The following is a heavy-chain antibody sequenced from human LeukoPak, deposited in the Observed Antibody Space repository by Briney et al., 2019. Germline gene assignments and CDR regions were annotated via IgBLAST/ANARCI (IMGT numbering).Heavy chain of an antibody. Sequence: GGSLRLSCAASGFTFSSYAMHWVRQAPGKGLEWVAVIWYDGSNKYYADSVKGRFTISRDNSKNTLYLQMNSLRAEDTAVYYCARAYGGNSDLLFDYWGQGTLVTVSS. CDR3: ARAYGGNSDLLFDY. D-gene: IGHD2-21*02. CDR1: GFTFSSYA. J-gene: IGHJ4*02. CDR2: IWYDGSNK. V-gene: IGHV3-33*08.